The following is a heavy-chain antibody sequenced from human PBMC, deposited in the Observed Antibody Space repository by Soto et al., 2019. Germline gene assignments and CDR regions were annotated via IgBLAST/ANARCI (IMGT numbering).Heavy chain of an antibody. V-gene: IGHV3-66*01. CDR3: ARVVAQTDH. CDR1: GFTFSSHY. CDR2: IYSGGNT. Sequence: GGSLRLSCAASGFTFSSHYMSWVRQAPGKGLEWVSLIYSGGNTHYAESMEGRFTISRDDSKNTVFLQMNNLSVEDTAVYYCARVVAQTDHWGQGTLVTVSS. D-gene: IGHD2-15*01. J-gene: IGHJ4*02.